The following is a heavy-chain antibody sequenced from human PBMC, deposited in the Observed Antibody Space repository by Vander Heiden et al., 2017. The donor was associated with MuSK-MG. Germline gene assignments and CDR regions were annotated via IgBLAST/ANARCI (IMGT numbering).Heavy chain of an antibody. J-gene: IGHJ6*02. V-gene: IGHV4-4*02. D-gene: IGHD3-10*01. CDR3: ARWLGSYYGLGRYYGMDV. Sequence: QVQLQESGPGLVKPSGTLSLTCAVSGGSISSSHWWSWVRHPPGKGLEWIGEIYHSGSTNYNPSLKSRVTISVDKSKNQFSLKLSSVTAADTAVYYCARWLGSYYGLGRYYGMDVWGQGTTVTVS. CDR1: GGSISSSHW. CDR2: IYHSGST.